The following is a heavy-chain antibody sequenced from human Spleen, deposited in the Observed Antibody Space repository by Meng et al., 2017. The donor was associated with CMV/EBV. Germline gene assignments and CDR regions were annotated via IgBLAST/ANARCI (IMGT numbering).Heavy chain of an antibody. Sequence: LSLTCAASGFTFDDYAMHWVRQAPGKGLEWVSGISWNGGSIGYADSVKGRFTISRDNAKNSLFLQMNSLRAEDTALYYCAKGRRLPSLYDAFDIWGQGTMVTVSS. V-gene: IGHV3-9*01. D-gene: IGHD2-15*01. CDR2: ISWNGGSI. CDR3: AKGRRLPSLYDAFDI. CDR1: GFTFDDYA. J-gene: IGHJ3*02.